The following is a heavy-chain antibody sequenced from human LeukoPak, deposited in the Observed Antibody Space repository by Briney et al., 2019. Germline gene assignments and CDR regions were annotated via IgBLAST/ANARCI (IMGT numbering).Heavy chain of an antibody. V-gene: IGHV1-8*03. CDR3: ARVVTQNWYFDL. CDR1: AYTFTSYD. CDR2: MNPNSGNT. D-gene: IGHD4-23*01. J-gene: IGHJ2*01. Sequence: ASVKVSCKASAYTFTSYDINWVRQATGQGLEWMGWMNPNSGNTGYAQKFQGSVTITRNTSISTAYMELSSLRSEDTAVYYCARVVTQNWYFDLWGRGTLVTVSS.